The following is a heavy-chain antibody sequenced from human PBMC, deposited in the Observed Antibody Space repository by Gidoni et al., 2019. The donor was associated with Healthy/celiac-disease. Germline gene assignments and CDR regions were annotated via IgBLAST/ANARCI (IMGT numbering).Heavy chain of an antibody. V-gene: IGHV4-30-2*01. D-gene: IGHD3-10*01. CDR1: GGSISSGGYS. CDR2: IYHSGST. CDR3: ARVGPMVRGRAHNWFDP. Sequence: QLQLQESGSGLVKPSQTLSLTCAVSGGSISSGGYSWSWIRQPPGKGLEWIGYIYHSGSTYYNPSLKSRVTISVDRSKNQFSLKLSSVTAADTAVYYCARVGPMVRGRAHNWFDPWGQGTLVTVSS. J-gene: IGHJ5*02.